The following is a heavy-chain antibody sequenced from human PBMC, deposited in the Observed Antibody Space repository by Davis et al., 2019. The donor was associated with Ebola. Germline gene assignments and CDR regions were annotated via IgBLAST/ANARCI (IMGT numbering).Heavy chain of an antibody. CDR1: GFTFSGSA. D-gene: IGHD6-19*01. V-gene: IGHV3-7*01. CDR3: ARRDRGWGGNDY. Sequence: GESLKISCAASGFTFSGSAMHWVRQAPGKGLEWVANIKQDGSEKYYVDSVKGRFTISRDNAKNSLYLQMNSLRAEDTAVYYCARRDRGWGGNDYWGQGTLVTVSS. CDR2: IKQDGSEK. J-gene: IGHJ4*02.